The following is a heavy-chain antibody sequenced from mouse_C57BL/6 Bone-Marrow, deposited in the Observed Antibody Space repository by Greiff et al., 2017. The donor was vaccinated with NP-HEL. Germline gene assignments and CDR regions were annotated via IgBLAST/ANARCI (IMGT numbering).Heavy chain of an antibody. Sequence: VQLQQSGAELARPGASVKMSCKASGYTFTSYTMHWVKQRPGQGLEWIGYINPSSGYTKYNQKFKDKATLTADKSSSTAYMQLSSLTSEDSAVYYCAREALKSWRFAYWGQGTLVTVSA. V-gene: IGHV1-4*01. CDR2: INPSSGYT. CDR1: GYTFTSYT. CDR3: AREALKSWRFAY. J-gene: IGHJ3*01. D-gene: IGHD1-3*01.